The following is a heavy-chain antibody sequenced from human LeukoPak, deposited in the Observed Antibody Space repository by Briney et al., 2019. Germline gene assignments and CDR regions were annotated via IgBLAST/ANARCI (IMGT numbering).Heavy chain of an antibody. J-gene: IGHJ4*02. D-gene: IGHD3-22*01. Sequence: SQTLSLTCTVYGGSFSGYYWSWIRQPPGKGLEWIGEINHSGSTNYNPSLKSRVTISVDTSKNQFSLKLSSVTAADTAVYYCARESSGYYYKYWGQGTLVTVSS. V-gene: IGHV4-34*01. CDR3: ARESSGYYYKY. CDR2: INHSGST. CDR1: GGSFSGYY.